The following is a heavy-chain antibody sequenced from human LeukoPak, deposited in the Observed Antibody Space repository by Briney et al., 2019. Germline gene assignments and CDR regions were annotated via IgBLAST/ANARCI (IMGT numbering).Heavy chain of an antibody. D-gene: IGHD3-3*01. CDR1: GFTFSSYG. CDR3: AKNGFWSGYDYYYYMDV. CDR2: IRYDGSNK. V-gene: IGHV3-30*02. J-gene: IGHJ6*03. Sequence: PGGSLRLSCAASGFTFSSYGMHWVRRAPGKGLEWVAFIRYDGSNKYYADSVKGRFTISRDNSKNTLYLQMNSLRAEDTAVYHCAKNGFWSGYDYYYYMDVWGKGTTVTVSS.